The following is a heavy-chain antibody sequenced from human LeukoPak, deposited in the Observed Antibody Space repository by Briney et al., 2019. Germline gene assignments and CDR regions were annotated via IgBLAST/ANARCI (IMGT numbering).Heavy chain of an antibody. J-gene: IGHJ6*02. CDR3: ARPTGWGAHQVSYGMDV. V-gene: IGHV3-30-3*01. Sequence: GRSLRLSCAASGFTFSSYAMHWVRQAPGKGLEWVAVISYDGSNNYYADSVKGRFTISRDNSKYTLYLQMNSLRVEDTAVYYCARPTGWGAHQVSYGMDVWGQGTTVTVSS. CDR2: ISYDGSNN. D-gene: IGHD1-26*01. CDR1: GFTFSSYA.